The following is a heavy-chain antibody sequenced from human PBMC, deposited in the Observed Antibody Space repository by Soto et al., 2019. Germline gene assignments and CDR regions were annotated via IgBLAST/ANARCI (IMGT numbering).Heavy chain of an antibody. CDR1: GFTFSAYA. CDR3: AKGGRQWLVTSDFNY. Sequence: VQLVESGGGVVQPGRSLRLSCAASGFTFSAYAMHWVRQAPGKGLEWVAVVSHDGRNTHYADSVKGRFTISRDSSKNRVSLEMTSLRAEDTAVYYCAKGGRQWLVTSDFNYWGQGALVTVSS. J-gene: IGHJ4*02. D-gene: IGHD6-19*01. CDR2: VSHDGRNT. V-gene: IGHV3-30*18.